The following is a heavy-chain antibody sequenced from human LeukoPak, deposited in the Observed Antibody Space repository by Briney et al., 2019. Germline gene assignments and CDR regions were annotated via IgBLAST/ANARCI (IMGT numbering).Heavy chain of an antibody. CDR2: IYYSGST. CDR3: ARVGSSGYYYIDY. D-gene: IGHD3-22*01. CDR1: GGSVSSGRHY. J-gene: IGHJ4*02. Sequence: KSSETLSLTCTVSGGSVSSGRHYWSWIRQPPGKGLEWIRYIYYSGSTNYNPSLKSRVTISVDTSKNQFSLKLSSVTAADTAVYYCARVGSSGYYYIDYWGQGTLVTVSS. V-gene: IGHV4-61*01.